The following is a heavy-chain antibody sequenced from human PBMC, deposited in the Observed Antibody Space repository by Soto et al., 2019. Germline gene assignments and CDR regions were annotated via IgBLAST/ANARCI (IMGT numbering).Heavy chain of an antibody. CDR2: IHSSGSI. CDR1: GGSISSDDYY. J-gene: IGHJ1*01. CDR3: ARDLDGLHDDTSGPFPRPG. V-gene: IGHV4-30-4*01. Sequence: SETLSLTCTVSGGSISSDDYYWSWIRQAPGRGLEWIGYIHSSGSIYYNPSLKSRATMSIDTAGNQFSLKVSSVTAADTAVYYCARDLDGLHDDTSGPFPRPGWGQGTLVTVSS. D-gene: IGHD3-22*01.